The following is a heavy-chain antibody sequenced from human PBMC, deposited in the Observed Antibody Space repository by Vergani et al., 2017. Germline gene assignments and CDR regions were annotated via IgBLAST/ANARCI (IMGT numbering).Heavy chain of an antibody. Sequence: QVQLVQSGAEVKKPGSSVKVSCKASGGTFSSYAISWVRQAHGQGLEWMGRIIPILGIANYAQKFQGRVTVNAEKATGTASSEVSSLRSEDTAVYYCARDHTMVRGVIPSMDVWGQGTTVTVSS. CDR1: GGTFSSYA. V-gene: IGHV1-69*04. CDR2: IIPILGIA. CDR3: ARDHTMVRGVIPSMDV. J-gene: IGHJ6*02. D-gene: IGHD3-10*01.